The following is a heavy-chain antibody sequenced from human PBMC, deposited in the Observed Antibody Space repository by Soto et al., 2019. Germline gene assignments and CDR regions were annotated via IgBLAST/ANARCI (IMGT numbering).Heavy chain of an antibody. CDR1: GGTFSSYA. V-gene: IGHV1-69*13. CDR2: IVPIVDTS. CDR3: AGALAYCGGDCYFITFDY. J-gene: IGHJ4*02. Sequence: SVKVSCKTSGGTFSSYAISWVRQAPGQGLEWMGGIVPIVDTSTYAQKFQGRVTITADESTSTAYMELSSLRSEDTAVYYCAGALAYCGGDCYFITFDYWGKGTLVTVSS. D-gene: IGHD2-21*02.